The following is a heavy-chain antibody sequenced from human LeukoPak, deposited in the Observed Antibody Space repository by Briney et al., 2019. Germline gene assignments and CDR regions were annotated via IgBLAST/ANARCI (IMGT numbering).Heavy chain of an antibody. Sequence: GASVKVSCKASGYAFTSYDINWVRQATGQGLEWMGWMNPNSGNTGYAQKFQGRVTITRNTSISTAYMELSRLRSDDTAVYYCARDLIPLIQIHYYYYMDVWGKGTTVTVSS. CDR3: ARDLIPLIQIHYYYYMDV. V-gene: IGHV1-8*03. CDR1: GYAFTSYD. D-gene: IGHD1-1*01. J-gene: IGHJ6*03. CDR2: MNPNSGNT.